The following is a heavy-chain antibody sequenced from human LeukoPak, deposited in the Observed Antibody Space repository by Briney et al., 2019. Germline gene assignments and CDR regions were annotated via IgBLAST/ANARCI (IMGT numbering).Heavy chain of an antibody. Sequence: GGSLRLSCAASGFTFSSYGMHWVRQAPGKGLEWVAFIRYDGSNKYYADSVKGRFTISRDNSKNTLYLQMNSLRAEDTAVYYCAKDMAPRRYDILTGYYNVAKPVGNVNALDYWGQGTLVTVSS. J-gene: IGHJ4*02. CDR3: AKDMAPRRYDILTGYYNVAKPVGNVNALDY. D-gene: IGHD3-9*01. CDR1: GFTFSSYG. V-gene: IGHV3-30*02. CDR2: IRYDGSNK.